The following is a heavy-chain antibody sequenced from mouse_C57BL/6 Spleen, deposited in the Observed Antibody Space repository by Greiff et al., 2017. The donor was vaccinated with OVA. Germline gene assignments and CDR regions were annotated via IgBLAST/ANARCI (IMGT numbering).Heavy chain of an antibody. J-gene: IGHJ3*01. CDR2: IYPGSGST. Sequence: QVQLQQPGAELVKPGASVKMSCKASGYTFTSYWITWVKQRPGQGLEWIGDIYPGSGSTNYNEKFKSKATPTVDTSSSTAYMQLSSLTSEDSAVYYCARDYYYGSRAWFAYWGQGTLVTVSA. V-gene: IGHV1-55*01. CDR3: ARDYYYGSRAWFAY. D-gene: IGHD1-1*01. CDR1: GYTFTSYW.